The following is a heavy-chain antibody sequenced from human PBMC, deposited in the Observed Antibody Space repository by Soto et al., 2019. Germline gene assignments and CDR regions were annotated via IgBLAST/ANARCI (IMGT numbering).Heavy chain of an antibody. CDR3: ARSKGQWLVQSPLDY. J-gene: IGHJ4*02. V-gene: IGHV3-20*04. Sequence: EVQLAESGGGVVRPGGSLRLSCAASGFTFDDYAMSWVRQAPGKGLEWVSAINWNGGSTGYADSVKGRFTISRDNAKKSLYLQMNSLRAEDTALYYCARSKGQWLVQSPLDYWGQGTLVTVSS. CDR1: GFTFDDYA. CDR2: INWNGGST. D-gene: IGHD6-19*01.